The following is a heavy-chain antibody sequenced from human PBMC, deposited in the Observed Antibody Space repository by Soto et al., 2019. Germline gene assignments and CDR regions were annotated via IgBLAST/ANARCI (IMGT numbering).Heavy chain of an antibody. CDR3: ATERGPTYYFDY. V-gene: IGHV3-53*01. J-gene: IGHJ4*02. CDR2: IYSDGST. CDR1: GFTVSGKY. D-gene: IGHD2-21*01. Sequence: QPGGSLRLSCAASGFTVSGKYMSLVRQSPGKGLEWVSVIYSDGSTYYADSVKGRFTISRDNSKNTLYLQMNSLRAEDTAVYYCATERGPTYYFDYWGQGTLVTVSS.